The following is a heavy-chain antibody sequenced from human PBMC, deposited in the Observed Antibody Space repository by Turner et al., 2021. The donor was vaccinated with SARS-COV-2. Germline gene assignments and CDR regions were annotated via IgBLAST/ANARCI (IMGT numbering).Heavy chain of an antibody. CDR3: ASRRGGSAAYNP. Sequence: QLQLQESGPGLVKPSETLSVTCTVSCGSINTSPYYWGWIRPPPGKGREWIGKIYYRGGTYYNPSLKSRIIISKETSKNQFSLQVASVTAAETAIYYCASRRGGSAAYNPWGQGTLVTVSS. D-gene: IGHD6-13*01. CDR2: IYYRGGT. V-gene: IGHV4-39*01. J-gene: IGHJ5*02. CDR1: CGSINTSPYY.